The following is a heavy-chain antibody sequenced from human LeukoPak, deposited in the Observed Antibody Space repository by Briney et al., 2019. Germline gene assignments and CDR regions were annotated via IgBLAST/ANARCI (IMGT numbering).Heavy chain of an antibody. CDR2: ISSSSSTI. CDR1: GFTFSSYS. D-gene: IGHD3-3*01. CDR3: ARRGPRITIFGVVPSKGDFDY. V-gene: IGHV3-48*04. Sequence: GGSLRLSCAASGFTFSSYSMNWVRQAPGKGLEWVSYISSSSSTIYYADSVKGRFTISRDNAKNSLYLQMNSLRAEDTAVYYCARRGPRITIFGVVPSKGDFDYWGQGTLVTVSS. J-gene: IGHJ4*02.